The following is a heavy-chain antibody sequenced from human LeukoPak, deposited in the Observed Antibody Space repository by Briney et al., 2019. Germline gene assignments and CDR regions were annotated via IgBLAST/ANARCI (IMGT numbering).Heavy chain of an antibody. D-gene: IGHD3-10*01. J-gene: IGHJ2*01. Sequence: SETLSLTCTVSGGSINNNYWSWIRQTPGKGLEWIGYIYYSGSTNYNPSLKSRVTISIDTSKNQFSLKLSSVTAADTAVYYCAREVQDMVRGVIIIWYFDLWGRGTLVTVSS. V-gene: IGHV4-59*12. CDR3: AREVQDMVRGVIIIWYFDL. CDR2: IYYSGST. CDR1: GGSINNNY.